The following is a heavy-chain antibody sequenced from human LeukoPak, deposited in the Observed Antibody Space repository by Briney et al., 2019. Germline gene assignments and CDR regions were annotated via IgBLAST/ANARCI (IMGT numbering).Heavy chain of an antibody. CDR3: ATDRTGYSSSWYMSFGY. CDR2: FDPEDGET. CDR1: GYTLTELS. Sequence: ASVKVSCKVSGYTLTELSMHWVRQAPGKGLEWMGGFDPEDGETIYAQKFQGRVTMTEDTTTDTAYMELSSLRSEDTAVYYCATDRTGYSSSWYMSFGYWGQGTLVTVSS. J-gene: IGHJ4*02. D-gene: IGHD6-13*01. V-gene: IGHV1-24*01.